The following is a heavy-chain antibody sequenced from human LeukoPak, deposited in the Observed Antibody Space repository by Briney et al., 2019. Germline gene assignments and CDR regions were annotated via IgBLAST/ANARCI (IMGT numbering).Heavy chain of an antibody. CDR3: ATSTMGAGYFDD. V-gene: IGHV3-7*01. J-gene: IGHJ4*02. CDR1: GFTFNNYW. CDR2: VQKDGGEK. Sequence: GGSLRLSCEASGFTFNNYWMNWVRQAPGKGLEWVANVQKDGGEKQYVDSVKGRFTISRDNAKNLVYLQLNSLRAEDTAVYYCATSTMGAGYFDDWGQGTLVTVS. D-gene: IGHD3-16*01.